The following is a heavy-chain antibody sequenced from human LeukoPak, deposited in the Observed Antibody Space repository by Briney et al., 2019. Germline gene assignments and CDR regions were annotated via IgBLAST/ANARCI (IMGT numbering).Heavy chain of an antibody. J-gene: IGHJ4*02. Sequence: GGSLIXXXXXXVXTLNIYAMSWVXQSPGKGGEWVSSISCWGGTTYYADSVKGRFTISRDNSKNTMYLQMNSLRAEDTAVYYCEDGAEEGGTLCHDHWGQGTLVTVSS. V-gene: IGHV3-23*01. CDR3: EDGAEEGGTLCHDH. D-gene: IGHD2-15*01. CDR1: VXTLNIYA. CDR2: ISCWGGTT.